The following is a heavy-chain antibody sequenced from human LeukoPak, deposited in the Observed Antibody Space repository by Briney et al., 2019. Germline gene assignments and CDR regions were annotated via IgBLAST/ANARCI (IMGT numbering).Heavy chain of an antibody. CDR3: ARAELLRGPSDY. CDR2: INPSGGST. CDR1: GYTLTSYY. V-gene: IGHV1-46*01. J-gene: IGHJ4*02. Sequence: ASVKVSCKASGYTLTSYYMHWVRQAPGQGLEWMGIINPSGGSTSYAQKFQGRVTMTRDTSTSTVYMEQSSLRSDDTAVYYCARAELLRGPSDYWGQGTLVTVSS. D-gene: IGHD3-10*01.